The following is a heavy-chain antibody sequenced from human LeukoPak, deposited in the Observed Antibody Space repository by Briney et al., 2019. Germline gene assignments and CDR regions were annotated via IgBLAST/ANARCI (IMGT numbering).Heavy chain of an antibody. V-gene: IGHV3-23*01. D-gene: IGHD6-19*01. CDR2: ISGSGGST. Sequence: GGSLRLSCVASGFTFSSYAMSWVRRAPGKGLEWVSGISGSGGSTYYADSGKGRFTISRDNSKNTLFLQMNSLRAEDTAVYYCAKETYSSGWYPYFDYWGQGTLVTVSS. CDR1: GFTFSSYA. CDR3: AKETYSSGWYPYFDY. J-gene: IGHJ4*02.